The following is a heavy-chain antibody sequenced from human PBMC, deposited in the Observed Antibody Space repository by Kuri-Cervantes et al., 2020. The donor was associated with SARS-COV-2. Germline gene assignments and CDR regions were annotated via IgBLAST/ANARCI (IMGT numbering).Heavy chain of an antibody. Sequence: ESLKISCAVYGGSFSGYYWSWIRQPPGKGLEWIGEINHSGSTNYNPSLKSRVTISVDTSKNQFSLKLSSVTAADTAVYYCARIVGNDAFDIWGQGTMVTVSS. J-gene: IGHJ3*02. D-gene: IGHD2-21*01. CDR1: GGSFSGYY. V-gene: IGHV4-34*01. CDR3: ARIVGNDAFDI. CDR2: INHSGST.